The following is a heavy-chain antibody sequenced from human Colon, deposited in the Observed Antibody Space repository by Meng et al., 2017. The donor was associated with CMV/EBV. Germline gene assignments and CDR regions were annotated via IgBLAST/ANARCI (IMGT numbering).Heavy chain of an antibody. D-gene: IGHD2-15*01. Sequence: GESLKISCAASGFTFSSYWMSWVRQATGKGLEWVANIKQDGSEKYYVDSVKGRFTISRDNAKNSLYLQMNSLRAEDTAIYYCARDGVVVLGATRDWGQGTLVTVSS. CDR3: ARDGVVVLGATRD. V-gene: IGHV3-7*03. CDR2: IKQDGSEK. J-gene: IGHJ4*02. CDR1: GFTFSSYW.